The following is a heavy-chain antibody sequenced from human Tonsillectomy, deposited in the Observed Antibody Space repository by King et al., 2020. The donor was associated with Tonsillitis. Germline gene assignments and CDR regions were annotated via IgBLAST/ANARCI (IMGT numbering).Heavy chain of an antibody. D-gene: IGHD3-10*01. CDR2: REGEGRHR. J-gene: IGHJ3*02. V-gene: IGHV3-30*18. CDR3: AKGLYYYGSGTYYRRRDAFDI. CDR1: GGKVRGGG. Sequence: GEGGGGGGKNGRGRRGAGEGEGGKVRGGGREGGRKERGKGREGGGGREGEGRHRDEADAVKGRFTISRDSSNNTLYLQMESLRAEDTAVYYCAKGLYYYGSGTYYRRRDAFDIWGQGTMVTVSS.